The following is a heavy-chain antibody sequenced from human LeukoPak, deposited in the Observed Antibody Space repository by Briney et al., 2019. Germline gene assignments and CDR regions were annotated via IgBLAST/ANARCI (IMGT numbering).Heavy chain of an antibody. CDR2: MYSTGTT. V-gene: IGHV4-4*09. J-gene: IGHJ6*03. D-gene: IGHD2-2*01. CDR1: GGSISGYF. Sequence: PSETLSLTCTVSGGSISGYFWSWIRQPPGKGPEWIGYMYSTGTTNYSPSLSSRVTISVDTSKNQLSLNLRFVTATDTAVYHCARHNPPPTGFCSGTSCFMSGSQYFYMGVWGKGTSVTVS. CDR3: ARHNPPPTGFCSGTSCFMSGSQYFYMGV.